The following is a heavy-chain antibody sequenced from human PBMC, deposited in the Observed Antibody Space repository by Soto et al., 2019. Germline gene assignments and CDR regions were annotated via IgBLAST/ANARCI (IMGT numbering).Heavy chain of an antibody. Sequence: ASVKVSCKASGYTFTSYYMHWVRQAPGQGLEWMGIINPSGGSTSYAQKFQGRVTMTRDTSTSTVYMELSSLRSEDTAVYYCARVGKQQLVIDYYYGMDVWGQGTTVTVSS. D-gene: IGHD6-13*01. CDR1: GYTFTSYY. J-gene: IGHJ6*02. CDR3: ARVGKQQLVIDYYYGMDV. CDR2: INPSGGST. V-gene: IGHV1-46*01.